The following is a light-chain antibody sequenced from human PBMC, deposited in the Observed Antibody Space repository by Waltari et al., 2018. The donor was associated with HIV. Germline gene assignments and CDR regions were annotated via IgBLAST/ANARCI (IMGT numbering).Light chain of an antibody. CDR3: LLSYGSVRL. CDR2: DAT. Sequence: QTVVTQEPSLTVSPGGTVTLTCGSTTGTVTSDHHPYWFQQKPGQAPSTLIYDATDKHSWTPARFSPSFLGGKAALTLTAAQPEDEADYDWLLSYGSVRLFGGGTRLTV. CDR1: TGTVTSDHH. V-gene: IGLV7-46*01. J-gene: IGLJ3*02.